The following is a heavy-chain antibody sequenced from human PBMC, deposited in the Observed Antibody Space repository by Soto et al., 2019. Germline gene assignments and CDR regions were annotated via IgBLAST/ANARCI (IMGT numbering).Heavy chain of an antibody. CDR2: IYHSGST. V-gene: IGHV4-30-2*01. CDR1: GGSISSGGYS. D-gene: IGHD3-3*01. J-gene: IGHJ5*02. Sequence: SETLFLTCAVSGGSISSGGYSWSWIRQPPGKGLEWIGYIYHSGSTYYNPSLKSRVTISVDRSKNQFSLKLSSVTAADTAVYYCARDITIFGVGNWFDPWGQGTLVTVSS. CDR3: ARDITIFGVGNWFDP.